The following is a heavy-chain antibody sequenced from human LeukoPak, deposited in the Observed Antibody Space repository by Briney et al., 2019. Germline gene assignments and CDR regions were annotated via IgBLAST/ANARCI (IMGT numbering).Heavy chain of an antibody. V-gene: IGHV3-23*01. CDR2: ISGSGGST. D-gene: IGHD1-26*01. CDR3: AKSLRPNSGSYPWGVY. J-gene: IGHJ4*02. CDR1: GFTFSSYA. Sequence: VGSLRLSCAASGFTFSSYAMSWVRQAPGKGLEWVSAISGSGGSTYYADSVKGRFTISRDNSKNTLYLQMNSLRAEDTAVYYCAKSLRPNSGSYPWGVYWGQGTLVTVSS.